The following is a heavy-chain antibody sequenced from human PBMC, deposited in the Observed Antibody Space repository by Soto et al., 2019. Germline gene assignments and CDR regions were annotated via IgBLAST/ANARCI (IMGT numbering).Heavy chain of an antibody. CDR2: IYPGDSDT. CDR3: ASQPPGYSSSWYGGVSAFDI. V-gene: IGHV5-51*01. J-gene: IGHJ3*02. Sequence: GESLKISCKGSGYSFTSYWIGWVRQMPGKGLEWMGIIYPGDSDTRYSPSFQVQVTISADKSISTAYLQWSSLKASDTAMYYCASQPPGYSSSWYGGVSAFDIWGQGTMVTVSS. CDR1: GYSFTSYW. D-gene: IGHD6-13*01.